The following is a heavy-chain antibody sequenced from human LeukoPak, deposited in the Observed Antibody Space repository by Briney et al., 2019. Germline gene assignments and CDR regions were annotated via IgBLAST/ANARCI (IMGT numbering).Heavy chain of an antibody. CDR2: INPNSGGT. Sequence: ASVKVSCKASGYTFTGHYMHWVRQAPGQGLEWMGWINPNSGGTNYAQKFQGKVTMTRDTSISTAYMELSSLKSDDTAVYYCARGRASPSYYYDTGGPDNWFDPWGQGTLVTVSS. V-gene: IGHV1-2*02. CDR3: ARGRASPSYYYDTGGPDNWFDP. CDR1: GYTFTGHY. D-gene: IGHD3-22*01. J-gene: IGHJ5*02.